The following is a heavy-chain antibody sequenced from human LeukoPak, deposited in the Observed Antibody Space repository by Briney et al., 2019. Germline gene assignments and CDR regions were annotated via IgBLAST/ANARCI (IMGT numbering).Heavy chain of an antibody. Sequence: GGSLRLSCAASGFTFSSYAMSWVRQAPGKGLEWVSAISGSGGSTYYADSVKGRFTISRDNSKNTLYLKMNRLSAEDTAVYYCAKEAVNYYDSSGYFDDAFDIWGQGTMVTVSS. CDR1: GFTFSSYA. J-gene: IGHJ3*02. CDR2: ISGSGGST. V-gene: IGHV3-23*01. D-gene: IGHD3-22*01. CDR3: AKEAVNYYDSSGYFDDAFDI.